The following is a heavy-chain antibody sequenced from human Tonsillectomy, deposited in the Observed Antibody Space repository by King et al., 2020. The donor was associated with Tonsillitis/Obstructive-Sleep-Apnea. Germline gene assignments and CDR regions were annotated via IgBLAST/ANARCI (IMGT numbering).Heavy chain of an antibody. CDR2: IYWDDDQ. J-gene: IGHJ4*02. Sequence: ITLKESGPTLVKPTQTLTLTCTFSGFSLTTTGVGVVWIRQPPGKALEWLALIYWDDDQRYSPSLKSRLTITKDTSKNQVVLTMTNMDPVDTATYYCAHSDGIYGDYFSFDYWGQGTLVTVSS. V-gene: IGHV2-5*02. CDR1: GFSLTTTGVG. D-gene: IGHD4-17*01. CDR3: AHSDGIYGDYFSFDY.